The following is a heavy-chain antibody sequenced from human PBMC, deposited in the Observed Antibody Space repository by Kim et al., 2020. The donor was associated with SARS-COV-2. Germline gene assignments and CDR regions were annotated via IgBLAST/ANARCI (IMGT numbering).Heavy chain of an antibody. CDR3: AVLRGDFDF. Sequence: GGSLRLSCAASGFTFSSYGMHWVRQAPGKGLEWVALISYDGSNKYYADSVKGRFTISRDNSKNMLYLQMNSLRPEDTAVYYCAVLRGDFDFWGHGTMVT. V-gene: IGHV3-30*03. CDR1: GFTFSSYG. J-gene: IGHJ3*01. D-gene: IGHD2-21*01. CDR2: ISYDGSNK.